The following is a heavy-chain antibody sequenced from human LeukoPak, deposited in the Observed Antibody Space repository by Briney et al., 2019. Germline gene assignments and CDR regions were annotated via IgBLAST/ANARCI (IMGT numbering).Heavy chain of an antibody. CDR2: IKSKTDGGTT. CDR3: TTDSSEDSYYYYGMDV. CDR1: GFTFSNAW. Sequence: TGGSLRLSCAASGFTFSNAWMNWVRQAPGKGLEWVGRIKSKTDGGTTDYAAPVKGRFTISRDDSKNTLYLQMNSLKTEDTAVYYCTTDSSEDSYYYYGMDVWGHGTTVTVSS. D-gene: IGHD3-22*01. J-gene: IGHJ6*02. V-gene: IGHV3-15*07.